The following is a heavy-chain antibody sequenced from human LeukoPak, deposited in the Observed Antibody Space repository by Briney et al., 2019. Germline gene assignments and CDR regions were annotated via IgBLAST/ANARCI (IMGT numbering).Heavy chain of an antibody. CDR3: ARDSVGLGATTSSALDY. Sequence: ASVKVSCKASGYTFTSYGISWVRQAPGQGLEWMGWISAYNGNTNYAQKLQGRVTMTTDTSTSTAYMELRSLRSDDTAVYCCARDSVGLGATTSSALDYWGQGTLVTVSS. CDR2: ISAYNGNT. D-gene: IGHD1-26*01. J-gene: IGHJ4*02. CDR1: GYTFTSYG. V-gene: IGHV1-18*01.